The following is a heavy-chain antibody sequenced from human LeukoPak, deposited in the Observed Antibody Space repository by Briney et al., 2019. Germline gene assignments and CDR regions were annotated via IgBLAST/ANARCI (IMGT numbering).Heavy chain of an antibody. V-gene: IGHV4-30-2*01. D-gene: IGHD4-17*01. J-gene: IGHJ5*02. CDR1: GGSISSGGYS. Sequence: SQTLSLTCAVSGGSISSGGYSWSWIRQPPGKGLEWIGYIYHSGSTYYNPSLKSRVTISVDRSKNQFSLKLSSVTAADTAVYYCARGQPLRSLTDYGDYVDTNWYPDPWGQGTLVTVSS. CDR3: ARGQPLRSLTDYGDYVDTNWYPDP. CDR2: IYHSGST.